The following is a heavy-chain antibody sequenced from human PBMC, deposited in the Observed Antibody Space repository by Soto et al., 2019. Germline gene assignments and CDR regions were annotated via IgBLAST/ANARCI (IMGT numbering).Heavy chain of an antibody. CDR3: ARVSMDV. Sequence: SETLSLTCSVYGGSFSGYYWSWIRQPPGKGLEWIGEINHSGSTNYNPSLKSRVTVSVDTSKNQFSLKLSSVTAADTAVYYCARVSMDVWGKGTTVTVSS. V-gene: IGHV4-34*01. CDR2: INHSGST. CDR1: GGSFSGYY. J-gene: IGHJ6*03.